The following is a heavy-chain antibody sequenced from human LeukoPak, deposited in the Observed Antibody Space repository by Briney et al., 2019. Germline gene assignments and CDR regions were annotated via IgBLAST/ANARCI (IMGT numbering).Heavy chain of an antibody. CDR2: MNPNSGNT. D-gene: IGHD2-8*01. J-gene: IGHJ5*02. CDR3: ARFPRCTNGVCYRNWFDP. V-gene: IGHV1-8*01. CDR1: GYTFTSYD. Sequence: ASVKVSRKASGYTFTSYDINWVRQATGQGLEWMGWMNPNSGNTGYAQKFQGRVTMTRNTSISTAYMELSSLRSEDTAVYYCARFPRCTNGVCYRNWFDPWGQGTLVTVSS.